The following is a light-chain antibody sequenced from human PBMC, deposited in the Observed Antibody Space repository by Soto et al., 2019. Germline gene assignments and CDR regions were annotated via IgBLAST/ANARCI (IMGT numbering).Light chain of an antibody. Sequence: DIVLTQSPDSLAVSLAERATINCKSSQSVLYSSNNKNYITWYQQKPGQPPKLLIYWASTRESGVPDSCSGSGLGSDFTLAISSLQAEDVADYYCQQYYGTHYTFGRGTKLDIK. V-gene: IGKV4-1*01. CDR3: QQYYGTHYT. CDR2: WAS. CDR1: QSVLYSSNNKNY. J-gene: IGKJ2*01.